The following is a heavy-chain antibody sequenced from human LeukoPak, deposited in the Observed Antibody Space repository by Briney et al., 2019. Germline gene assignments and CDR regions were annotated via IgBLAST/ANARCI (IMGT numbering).Heavy chain of an antibody. CDR3: ARGSYSGRYWGDY. D-gene: IGHD1-26*01. Sequence: ASVKVSCKASGYTFTNYGISWVRQAPGQGLEWMGWISYYNGNTDYAQNLQGRVTMTTDTSTSTAYMELGSLRSDDTAVYYCARGSYSGRYWGDYWGQGTLVTVSS. J-gene: IGHJ4*02. CDR1: GYTFTNYG. V-gene: IGHV1-18*01. CDR2: ISYYNGNT.